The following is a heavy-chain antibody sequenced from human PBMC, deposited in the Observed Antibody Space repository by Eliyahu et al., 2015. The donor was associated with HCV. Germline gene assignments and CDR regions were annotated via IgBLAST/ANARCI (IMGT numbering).Heavy chain of an antibody. V-gene: IGHV4-31*03. Sequence: QVQLQESGPGLVKPSQTLSLTCTXXGXXXSSGGYYWSWIRQHPGKGLEWIGYIYYSGSTYYNPSLKSRVTISVDTSKNQFSLKLSSVTAADTAVYYCARDGKGYSSSWGQGTLVTVSS. CDR1: GXXXSSGGYY. J-gene: IGHJ4*02. D-gene: IGHD6-13*01. CDR2: IYYSGST. CDR3: ARDGKGYSSS.